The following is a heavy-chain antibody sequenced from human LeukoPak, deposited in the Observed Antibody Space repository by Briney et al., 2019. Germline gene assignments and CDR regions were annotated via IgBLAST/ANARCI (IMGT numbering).Heavy chain of an antibody. D-gene: IGHD6-19*01. J-gene: IGHJ4*02. CDR2: IWYDGSNK. Sequence: GGSLRLSCAASGFTFGSYGMHWVRQAPGKGLEWVAVIWYDGSNKYYADSVKGRFTISRDNSKNTLYLQMNSPRAEDTAVYYCARERLEQWLVLGGFFDYWGQGTLVTVSS. V-gene: IGHV3-33*08. CDR1: GFTFGSYG. CDR3: ARERLEQWLVLGGFFDY.